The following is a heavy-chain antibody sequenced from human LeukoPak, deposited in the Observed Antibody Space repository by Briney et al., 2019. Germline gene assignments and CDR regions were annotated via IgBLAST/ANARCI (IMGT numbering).Heavy chain of an antibody. Sequence: ASVKVSCKASGYTFTGYYMHWVRQAPGQGLEWMGWINPNSGGTNYAQKFQGRVTMTRDTSVSTAYMELSRLRSDDTAVYYCARGSLYCSGGSCYPPRVNPPGRFPRQYFDYWGQGTLVTVSS. V-gene: IGHV1-2*02. CDR1: GYTFTGYY. CDR2: INPNSGGT. CDR3: ARGSLYCSGGSCYPPRVNPPGRFPRQYFDY. J-gene: IGHJ4*02. D-gene: IGHD2-15*01.